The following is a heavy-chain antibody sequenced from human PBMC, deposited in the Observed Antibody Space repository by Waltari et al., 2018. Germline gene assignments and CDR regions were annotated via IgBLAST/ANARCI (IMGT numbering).Heavy chain of an antibody. J-gene: IGHJ2*01. CDR3: ARGARRTTVTTGWWYFDL. Sequence: EVRLVESGGGLVQRGGSVGLYCAASGSTYRIYWMHWVRQAPGKGLVWVSRSNSDGSSTSYADSVKGRFTISKDNAKNTVYLQMNSLRAEDTAIYYCARGARRTTVTTGWWYFDLWGRGTLVTVSS. D-gene: IGHD4-17*01. CDR2: SNSDGSST. V-gene: IGHV3-74*01. CDR1: GSTYRIYW.